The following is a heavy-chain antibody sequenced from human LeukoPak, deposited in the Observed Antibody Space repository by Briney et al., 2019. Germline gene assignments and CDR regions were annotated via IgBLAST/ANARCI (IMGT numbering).Heavy chain of an antibody. CDR2: ISSSSSYI. Sequence: GGSLRLSCAASGFTFSSYSMNWVRQAPGKGLEWVSSISSSSSYIYYADSVKGRFTISKDNAKNSLYLQMNSLRAEDTAVYYCARALPSPLYSGSYADAFDIWGQGTMVTVSS. D-gene: IGHD1-26*01. V-gene: IGHV3-21*01. CDR1: GFTFSSYS. J-gene: IGHJ3*02. CDR3: ARALPSPLYSGSYADAFDI.